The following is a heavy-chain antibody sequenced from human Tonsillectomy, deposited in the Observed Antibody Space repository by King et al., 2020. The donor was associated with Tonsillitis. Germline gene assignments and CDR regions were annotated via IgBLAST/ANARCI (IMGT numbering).Heavy chain of an antibody. V-gene: IGHV4-39*07. D-gene: IGHD3-10*01. CDR1: GGSISGSSYY. J-gene: IGHJ4*02. Sequence: QLQESGPGLVKPSETLSLTCSVSGGSISGSSYYWGWIRQPPGQGLEWIGCFYYRGSTYYNASLKSRVTKSVDTSRNQFSLKLTSVTAADTAVYYCARVVIFVAPYYFDYWGQGTLVTVSS. CDR3: ARVVIFVAPYYFDY. CDR2: FYYRGST.